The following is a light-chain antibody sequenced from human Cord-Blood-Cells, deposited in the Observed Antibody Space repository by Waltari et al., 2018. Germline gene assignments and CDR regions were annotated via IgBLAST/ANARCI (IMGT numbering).Light chain of an antibody. V-gene: IGLV1-40*01. Sequence: QSVLTQPPSVSGAPGQRVTISCTGSSSNIGAGYDVHWYQQLPGTAPKLLIYGTGNRPSGVPDRFSGSKSGTSASLAITGLQAEDEADYYCQSYDSSLRVVFGGGTKLTVL. CDR1: SSNIGAGYD. J-gene: IGLJ2*01. CDR3: QSYDSSLRVV. CDR2: GTG.